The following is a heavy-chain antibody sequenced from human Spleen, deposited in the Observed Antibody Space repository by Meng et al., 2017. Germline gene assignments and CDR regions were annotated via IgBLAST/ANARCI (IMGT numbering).Heavy chain of an antibody. CDR3: AGVDYCTAIFDS. J-gene: IGHJ4*02. CDR1: GFTFSDYY. Sequence: GESPKTSCAASGFTFSDYYMSWIRQAPGKGLEWVSYISDSGSTINYADSVKGQFTISRDNAKNSLYLQMNSLRAENTAVYYCAGVDYCTAIFDSWGQGTLVTVSS. D-gene: IGHD2-8*02. V-gene: IGHV3-11*01. CDR2: ISDSGSTI.